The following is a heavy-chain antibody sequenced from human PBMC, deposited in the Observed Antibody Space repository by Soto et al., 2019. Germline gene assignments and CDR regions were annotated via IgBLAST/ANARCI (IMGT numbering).Heavy chain of an antibody. V-gene: IGHV3-23*01. D-gene: IGHD6-6*01. CDR3: AKGIAARRWDYFDY. CDR2: ISAIGGST. Sequence: GGSLRLSCAASGFTFSSHAMSWVRQAPGQGLEWVSAISAIGGSTYYADSVKGRLTISRDNSKNTLYLQMNSLRAEDTALYYCAKGIAARRWDYFDYWGQGALVTVSS. CDR1: GFTFSSHA. J-gene: IGHJ4*02.